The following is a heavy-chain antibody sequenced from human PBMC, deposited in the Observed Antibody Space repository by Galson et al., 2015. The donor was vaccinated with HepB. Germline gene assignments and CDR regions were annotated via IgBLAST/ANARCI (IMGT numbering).Heavy chain of an antibody. CDR2: MNPNSGNT. CDR1: GYTFTSYD. CDR3: ARGSRNYDFWSGRVQGNYYYYYMDV. Sequence: SVKVSCKASGYTFTSYDINWVRQATGQGLEWMGWMNPNSGNTGYAQKFQGRVTMTRNTSISTAYMELSSLRSEDTAVYYCARGSRNYDFWSGRVQGNYYYYYMDVWGKGTTVTVSS. V-gene: IGHV1-8*01. J-gene: IGHJ6*03. D-gene: IGHD3-3*01.